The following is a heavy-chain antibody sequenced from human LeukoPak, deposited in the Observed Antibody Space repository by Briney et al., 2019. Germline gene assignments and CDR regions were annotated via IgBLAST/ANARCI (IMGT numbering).Heavy chain of an antibody. D-gene: IGHD3-10*01. J-gene: IGHJ3*02. V-gene: IGHV4-59*12. CDR3: AKSNGYGLVDI. CDR1: GASISSDY. Sequence: SETLSLTCTVSGASISSDYWSWIRQPPGKGLEWIGFISYSRNTNYNPSLKSRVTMSVDTSRNQFSLKLNSVTAADTAVYYCAKSNGYGLVDIWGQGTMVTVSS. CDR2: ISYSRNT.